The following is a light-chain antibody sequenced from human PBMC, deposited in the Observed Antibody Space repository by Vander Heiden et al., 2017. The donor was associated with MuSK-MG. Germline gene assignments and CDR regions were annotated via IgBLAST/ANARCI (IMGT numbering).Light chain of an antibody. CDR1: SSDVVGTNY. V-gene: IGLV2-14*01. J-gene: IGLJ2*01. CDR3: SSHPSRRALDV. Sequence: QSALPQPASVSGSPGQSSPISCPGTSSDVVGTNYVSWYQQHPGTDPKLRSVVGSNRPSGASNRFACSKSGKLDSPSITVPQAEDEAEYDCSSHPSRRALDVFGGGTKLTVL. CDR2: VGS.